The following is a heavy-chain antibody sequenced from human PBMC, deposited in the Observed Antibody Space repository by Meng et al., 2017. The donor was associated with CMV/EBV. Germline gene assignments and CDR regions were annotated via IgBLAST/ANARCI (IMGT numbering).Heavy chain of an antibody. CDR3: AKDRITIFGVVTGGMDV. CDR2: IRYDGSNK. V-gene: IGHV3-30*02. J-gene: IGHJ6*02. Sequence: GGSLRLSCAASGFTFSSYGMHWVRQAPGKGLEWVAFIRYDGSNKYYADSVKGRFTISRDNSKNTLYLQMNSLRAEDTAVYYCAKDRITIFGVVTGGMDVWGQGTTVTVSS. D-gene: IGHD3-3*01. CDR1: GFTFSSYG.